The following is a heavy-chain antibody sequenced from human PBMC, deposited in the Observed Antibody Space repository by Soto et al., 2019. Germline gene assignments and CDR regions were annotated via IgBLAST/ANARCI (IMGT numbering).Heavy chain of an antibody. Sequence: GGSLRLSCTASGFTFGDYAMSWVRQAPGKGLEWVGFIRSKAYGGTTEYAASVKGRFTISRDDSKSIAYLQMNSLKTEDTAVYYCTSYDDRGAFDIWGQGTMVTVSS. CDR2: IRSKAYGGTT. D-gene: IGHD3-3*01. CDR1: GFTFGDYA. CDR3: TSYDDRGAFDI. V-gene: IGHV3-49*04. J-gene: IGHJ3*02.